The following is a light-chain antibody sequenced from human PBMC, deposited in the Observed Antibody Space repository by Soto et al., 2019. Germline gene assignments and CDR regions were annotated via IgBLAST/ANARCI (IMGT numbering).Light chain of an antibody. J-gene: IGLJ3*02. V-gene: IGLV4-69*01. Sequence: QPVLTQSPSASASLGASVNLTCTLSSGHDTIAITWHQLQPGKGPRHLMKVNTDGSHTKGDGVPDRFLGSSSGAEHYLSISSLQSEDEADYYCQTGGNGGVFGGGTKLTVL. CDR1: SGHDTIA. CDR3: QTGGNGGV. CDR2: VNTDGSH.